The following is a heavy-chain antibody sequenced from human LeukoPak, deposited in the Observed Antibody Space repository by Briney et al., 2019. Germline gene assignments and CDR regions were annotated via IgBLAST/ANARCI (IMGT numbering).Heavy chain of an antibody. J-gene: IGHJ4*02. Sequence: ASVKVSCTASGYTFTSYYMHWVRQAPGQGLEWMGIINPSGGSTSYAQKFQGRVTMTRDTSTSTVYMELSSLRSEDTAVYYCAREGVTSGYSGYDIGYWGQGTLVTVSS. CDR2: INPSGGST. D-gene: IGHD5-12*01. V-gene: IGHV1-46*01. CDR1: GYTFTSYY. CDR3: AREGVTSGYSGYDIGY.